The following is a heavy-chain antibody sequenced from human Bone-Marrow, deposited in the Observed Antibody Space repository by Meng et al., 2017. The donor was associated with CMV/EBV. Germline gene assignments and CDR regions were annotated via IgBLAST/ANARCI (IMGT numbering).Heavy chain of an antibody. V-gene: IGHV1-2*02. J-gene: IGHJ6*02. CDR3: ARAPIPHLYDFWSGYYGGYYYGMDV. D-gene: IGHD3-3*01. Sequence: ASVKVSCKASGYTFTGYYMHWVRQAPGQGLEWMGWINPNSGGTNYAQKFQGRVTMTRDTSISTAYMELSRLRSDDTAVYYCARAPIPHLYDFWSGYYGGYYYGMDVWGQGTTVTFYS. CDR2: INPNSGGT. CDR1: GYTFTGYY.